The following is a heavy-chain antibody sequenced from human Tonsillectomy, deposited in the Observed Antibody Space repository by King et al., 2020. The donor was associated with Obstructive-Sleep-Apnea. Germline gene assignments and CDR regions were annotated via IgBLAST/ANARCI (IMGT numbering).Heavy chain of an antibody. CDR3: ARENDNDTYGYSHYFDY. V-gene: IGHV3-7*03. J-gene: IGHJ4*02. CDR2: IRQDGTEM. D-gene: IGHD5-18*01. CDR1: GFTFSTYW. Sequence: VQLVESGGGLVRPGGSLRLSCAASGFTFSTYWMTWVRQAPGKGLEWVANIRQDGTEMYYVDSVKGRFTISRDNAKNSLYVQMNSLRAEDTAVYYCARENDNDTYGYSHYFDYWGQGTLVTVSS.